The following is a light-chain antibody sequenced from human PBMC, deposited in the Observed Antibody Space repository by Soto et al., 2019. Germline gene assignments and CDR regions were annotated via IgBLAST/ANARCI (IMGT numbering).Light chain of an antibody. CDR3: QQYYSTPLS. V-gene: IGKV4-1*01. J-gene: IGKJ2*03. Sequence: DIVMTQSPDSLAVSLGERATINCKSSQSVLYSSNNRDYLACYQQKPGQSPKLLIYWASTREFGVPDRFSGSGSGTDFTLTISSLQAEDVAVYYCQQYYSTPLSFGQGTKLEIK. CDR1: QSVLYSSNNRDY. CDR2: WAS.